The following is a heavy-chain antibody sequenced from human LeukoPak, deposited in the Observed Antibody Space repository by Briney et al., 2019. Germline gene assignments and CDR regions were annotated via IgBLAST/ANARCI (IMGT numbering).Heavy chain of an antibody. J-gene: IGHJ5*02. D-gene: IGHD6-19*01. CDR3: ARVDRAVADTNWFDP. CDR1: GGTFSSYA. Sequence: VASVKVSCKASGGTFSSYAISWVRQAPGQGLEWMGWISAYNGNTNYAQKLQGRVTMTTDTSTSTAYMELRSLRSDDTAVYYCARVDRAVADTNWFDPWGQGTLVTVSS. CDR2: ISAYNGNT. V-gene: IGHV1-18*01.